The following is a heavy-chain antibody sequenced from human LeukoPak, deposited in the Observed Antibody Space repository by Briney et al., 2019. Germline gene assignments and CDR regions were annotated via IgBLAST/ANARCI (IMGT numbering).Heavy chain of an antibody. J-gene: IGHJ4*02. CDR3: ARAGGIAAARELRY. CDR2: INPNSGGT. Sequence: ASVKVSCKASGYTFTGYYMHWVRQAPGQGLEWMGWINPNSGGTNYAQKFQRRVTMTRDTSISTAYMELSRLRSDDTAVYYCARAGGIAAARELRYWGQGTLVTVSS. V-gene: IGHV1-2*02. CDR1: GYTFTGYY. D-gene: IGHD6-13*01.